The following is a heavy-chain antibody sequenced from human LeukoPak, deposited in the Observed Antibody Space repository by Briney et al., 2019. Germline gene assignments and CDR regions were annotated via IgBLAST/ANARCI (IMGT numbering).Heavy chain of an antibody. V-gene: IGHV4-59*08. CDR1: GGSISGNY. J-gene: IGHJ4*02. Sequence: SETLSLTCTVSGGSISGNYWSWIRQPLGKGLEWIGYIFYVGSTIYNPSLKSRVTISVDTSKSQFSLQLSSVTAADTAVYYCARIITGTVALHYWGQGTLVTVSS. D-gene: IGHD1-14*01. CDR2: IFYVGST. CDR3: ARIITGTVALHY.